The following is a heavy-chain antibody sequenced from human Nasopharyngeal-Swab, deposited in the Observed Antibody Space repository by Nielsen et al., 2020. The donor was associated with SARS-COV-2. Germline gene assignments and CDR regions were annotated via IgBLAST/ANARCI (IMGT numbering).Heavy chain of an antibody. D-gene: IGHD3-9*01. CDR2: IYPGDSDT. CDR1: GYSFTSYW. Sequence: GESLKISCKGSGYSFTSYWIGWVRQMPGKGLEWMGIIYPGDSDTRYSPSFQGQVTISADKSISTAYLQWSSLKASDTAMYYCARGLRYFDWQTFLDYWGQGTLVTVSS. V-gene: IGHV5-51*01. CDR3: ARGLRYFDWQTFLDY. J-gene: IGHJ4*02.